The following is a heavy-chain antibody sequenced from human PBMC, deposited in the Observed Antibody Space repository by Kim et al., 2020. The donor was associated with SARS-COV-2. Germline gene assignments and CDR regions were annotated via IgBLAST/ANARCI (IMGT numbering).Heavy chain of an antibody. Sequence: SQTLSLTCAISGDSVSSNSAAWNWIRQSPSRGLEWLGRTYYRSKWYNDYAVSVKSRITINPDTSKNQFSLQLNSVTPEDTAVYYCARDREYDILTGYVMDVWGQGTTVTVSS. D-gene: IGHD3-9*01. CDR1: GDSVSSNSAA. J-gene: IGHJ6*02. V-gene: IGHV6-1*01. CDR2: TYYRSKWYN. CDR3: ARDREYDILTGYVMDV.